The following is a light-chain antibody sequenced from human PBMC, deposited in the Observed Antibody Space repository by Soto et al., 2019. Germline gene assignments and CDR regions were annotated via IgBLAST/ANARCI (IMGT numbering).Light chain of an antibody. Sequence: VLTQSPGTLSLSPGESATLSCRASQTVSITYLTWYQQKPGQAPRLLIFGASKRATGIPDRFSGSGSGTYFSFTISSLQPEDFATYYCQQYSNLITFGQGTRLEIK. CDR1: QTVSITY. CDR2: GAS. V-gene: IGKV3-20*01. J-gene: IGKJ5*01. CDR3: QQYSNLIT.